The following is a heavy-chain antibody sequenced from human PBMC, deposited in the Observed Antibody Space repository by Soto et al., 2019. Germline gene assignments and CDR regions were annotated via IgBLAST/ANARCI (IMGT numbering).Heavy chain of an antibody. D-gene: IGHD3-16*01. J-gene: IGHJ4*02. CDR3: AVWGGYGSVETDY. Sequence: QVQLVQSGAEVKKPGASVKVSCKASGYTFTRYAISWVRQAPGQGLEWMGGIIPIFGTANYAQKFQGRVTITADESTSTAYMELSSLRSEDTAVYYCAVWGGYGSVETDYWGQGTLVTVSS. CDR2: IIPIFGTA. CDR1: GYTFTRYA. V-gene: IGHV1-69*13.